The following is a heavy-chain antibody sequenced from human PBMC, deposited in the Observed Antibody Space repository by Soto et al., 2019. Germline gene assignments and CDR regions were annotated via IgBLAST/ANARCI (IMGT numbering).Heavy chain of an antibody. V-gene: IGHV1-3*05. CDR3: ATARIQYSSGWFGDS. CDR1: GYTSTSYG. J-gene: IGHJ4*02. CDR2: INAGNGKT. Sequence: QVQLVQSGAEEKKPGASVKVSGKTSGYTSTSYGVHWVRQAPGQRLEGMGWINAGNGKTKSSQRFQDRVTITRDTSASTAYMELSSLRSEDTAIYYCATARIQYSSGWFGDSWGQGTLVTVSS. D-gene: IGHD6-19*01.